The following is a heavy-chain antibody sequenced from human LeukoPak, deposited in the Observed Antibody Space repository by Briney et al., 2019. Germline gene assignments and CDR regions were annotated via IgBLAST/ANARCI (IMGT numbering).Heavy chain of an antibody. J-gene: IGHJ5*02. CDR1: GFTFSSYG. CDR3: AKNGWPGGSYSYNWFDP. V-gene: IGHV3-30*18. Sequence: GGSLRLSCAASGFTFSSYGMHWVRQAPGKGLEWVAVISYDGSNKYYADSVKGRFTISRDNSKNTLYLQMNSLRAEDTAVYYCAKNGWPGGSYSYNWFDPWGQGTLVTVSS. CDR2: ISYDGSNK. D-gene: IGHD1-26*01.